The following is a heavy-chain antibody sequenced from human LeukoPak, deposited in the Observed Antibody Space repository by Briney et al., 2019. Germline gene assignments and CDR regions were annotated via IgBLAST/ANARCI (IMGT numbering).Heavy chain of an antibody. Sequence: GGSLRLSCAASGFTFSTYAMSWVRQAPGEGLEWVSTISGSSDSTYYADSVKGRFTISRDNSKNTLYLQMNSLRAEDTAVYYCAKSIAVAGTPDAFDIWGQGTMVTVSS. CDR2: ISGSSDST. CDR3: AKSIAVAGTPDAFDI. D-gene: IGHD6-19*01. J-gene: IGHJ3*02. CDR1: GFTFSTYA. V-gene: IGHV3-23*01.